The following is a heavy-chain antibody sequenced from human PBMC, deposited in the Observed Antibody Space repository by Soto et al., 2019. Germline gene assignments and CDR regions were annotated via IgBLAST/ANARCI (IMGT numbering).Heavy chain of an antibody. CDR2: IYYSGST. D-gene: IGHD1-1*01. Sequence: TLSLTCTVSGGSISSGGYYWSWIRQHPGKGLEWIGYIYYSGSTYYNPPLKSRVTISVDTSKNQFPLKLSSVTAADAAVYYCARTPPTTNYYYYGMDVWGQGTTVTVSS. V-gene: IGHV4-31*03. CDR3: ARTPPTTNYYYYGMDV. CDR1: GGSISSGGYY. J-gene: IGHJ6*02.